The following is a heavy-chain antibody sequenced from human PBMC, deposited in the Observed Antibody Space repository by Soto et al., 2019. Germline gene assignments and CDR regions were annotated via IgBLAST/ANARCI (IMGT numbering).Heavy chain of an antibody. CDR1: GFVFSDYG. J-gene: IGHJ6*02. Sequence: ESGGGVVQPGRSLRLSCAASGFVFSDYGMHWVRQAPGKGLEWVALTTNDGNNEYYRESVKGRFSISRGRSTNTVDLLMNSLRPEDTGVYYCAKEGPGGGRHFYYAMDVWGQGTTVTVSS. D-gene: IGHD1-26*01. CDR3: AKEGPGGGRHFYYAMDV. CDR2: TTNDGNNE. V-gene: IGHV3-30*18.